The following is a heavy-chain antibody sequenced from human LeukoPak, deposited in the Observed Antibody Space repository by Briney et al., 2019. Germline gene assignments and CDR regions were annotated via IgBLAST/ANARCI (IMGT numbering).Heavy chain of an antibody. Sequence: ASVNVSCKASGFTFTAYYMHWMRQAPGQGPEYMGLFNPKSGGTDYAQKFQGRVTMTRDTSTSTAYLELSNLRSDDTAMYYCARGIYGGNSPLVDLWGQGTLVTVSS. CDR3: ARGIYGGNSPLVDL. V-gene: IGHV1-2*02. CDR2: FNPKSGGT. CDR1: GFTFTAYY. J-gene: IGHJ5*02. D-gene: IGHD6-13*01.